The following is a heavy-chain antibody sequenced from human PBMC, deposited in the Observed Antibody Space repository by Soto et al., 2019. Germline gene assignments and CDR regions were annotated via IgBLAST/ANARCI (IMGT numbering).Heavy chain of an antibody. J-gene: IGHJ3*02. Sequence: GGSLRLSCAASGFTFSSYAMSWVRQAPGKGLEWVSAISGSGGSTYYAASVKGRFTISRDNSKNTLYLQMNSLRAEDTAVYYCAKDRIVVVVAAPLAFDIWGQGTMVTVSS. CDR3: AKDRIVVVVAAPLAFDI. V-gene: IGHV3-23*01. D-gene: IGHD2-15*01. CDR2: ISGSGGST. CDR1: GFTFSSYA.